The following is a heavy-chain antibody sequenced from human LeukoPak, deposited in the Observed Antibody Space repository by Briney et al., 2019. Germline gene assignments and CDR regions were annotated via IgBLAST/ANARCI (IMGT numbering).Heavy chain of an antibody. CDR1: GFTFSSYS. CDR2: ISSSSSYI. D-gene: IGHD1-1*01. Sequence: GGSLRLSCAASGFTFSSYSMNWVRQAPGKGLEWVSSISSSSSYIYYADSVKGRFTISRDNAKNSLYLQMNSLRAEDTAVYYCARGGVLFIPFDYWGQGTLVTVSS. J-gene: IGHJ4*02. CDR3: ARGGVLFIPFDY. V-gene: IGHV3-21*01.